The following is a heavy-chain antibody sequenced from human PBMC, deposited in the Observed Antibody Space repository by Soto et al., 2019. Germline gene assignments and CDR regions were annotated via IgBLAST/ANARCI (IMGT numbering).Heavy chain of an antibody. D-gene: IGHD3-3*01. CDR1: GFTFSSYA. V-gene: IGHV3-23*01. Sequence: GGSLRLSCAASGFTFSSYAMSWVRQAPGKGLEWVSAISGSGGSTYYADSVKGRFTISRDNSKNTLYLQMNSLRAEDTAVYYCAKERFWSGYYEDYFDYWGQGTLVTVSS. CDR2: ISGSGGST. J-gene: IGHJ4*02. CDR3: AKERFWSGYYEDYFDY.